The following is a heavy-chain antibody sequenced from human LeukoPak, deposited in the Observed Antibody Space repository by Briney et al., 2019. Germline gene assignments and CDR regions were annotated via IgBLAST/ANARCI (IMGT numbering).Heavy chain of an antibody. Sequence: GGSLRLSCAASGFTFSSYWMSWVRQAPGKGLEWVANIKQDGSEKYYVDSVKGRFTISRDNAKNSLYLQMNSLRAEDTAVYYCARDLTKDYYDSSGKYYYYMDVWGKGTTVTISS. V-gene: IGHV3-7*01. CDR2: IKQDGSEK. J-gene: IGHJ6*03. CDR1: GFTFSSYW. D-gene: IGHD3-22*01. CDR3: ARDLTKDYYDSSGKYYYYMDV.